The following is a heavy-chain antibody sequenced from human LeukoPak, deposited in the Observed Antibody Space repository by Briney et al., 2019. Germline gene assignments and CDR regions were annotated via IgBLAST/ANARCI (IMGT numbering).Heavy chain of an antibody. D-gene: IGHD3-10*01. V-gene: IGHV4-38-2*01. CDR2: INYSGST. Sequence: SETLSLTCAVSGYSISSGYYWYWIRQPPGKGLEWIGEINYSGSTNYNPSLKSRVTISADTSKNQFSLKMSSVTAADTAVYYCATTSGYWGQGTLVTVSS. CDR1: GYSISSGYY. J-gene: IGHJ4*02. CDR3: ATTSGY.